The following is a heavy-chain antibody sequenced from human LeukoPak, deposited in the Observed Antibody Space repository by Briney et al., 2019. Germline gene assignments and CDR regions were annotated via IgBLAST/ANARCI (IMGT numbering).Heavy chain of an antibody. Sequence: GGSLRLSCVVSGFTFSSYAMSWVRQAPGKGLEWVSGISGSGGSTYYADSVKGRFTISRDNSKNTLYLQMNSLRAEDTAVYYCAILGGGCSSTSCYGYYYYYMDVWGKGTTVTVSS. CDR1: GFTFSSYA. CDR3: AILGGGCSSTSCYGYYYYYMDV. J-gene: IGHJ6*03. CDR2: ISGSGGST. D-gene: IGHD2-2*01. V-gene: IGHV3-23*01.